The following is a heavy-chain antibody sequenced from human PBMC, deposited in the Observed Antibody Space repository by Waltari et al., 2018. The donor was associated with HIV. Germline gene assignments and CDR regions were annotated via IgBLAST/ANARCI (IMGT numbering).Heavy chain of an antibody. J-gene: IGHJ5*02. Sequence: EVQLLESGGGLVQPGGSLRLSCAASGFPFSNYAINWVRQAPGKGLEWVSAISCRGCSTHYADSVKGRFSISRDNSKNTLYLQMNSLRPEDTAIYYCAKGGRAVAGNWFDPWGQGTLVTVSS. D-gene: IGHD6-19*01. CDR2: ISCRGCST. V-gene: IGHV3-23*01. CDR1: GFPFSNYA. CDR3: AKGGRAVAGNWFDP.